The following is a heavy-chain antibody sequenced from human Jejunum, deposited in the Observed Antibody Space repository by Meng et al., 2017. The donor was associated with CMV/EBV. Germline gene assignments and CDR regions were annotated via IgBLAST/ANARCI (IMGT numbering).Heavy chain of an antibody. CDR2: ISGSGGST. Sequence: FTFSSYAMSWGRQATGKGLEWVSAISGSGGSTYYADSVKGRFTISRDNSKNTLYLQMNSLRAEDTAVYYCAKVVGYDFWRPNWFDPWGQGTLVTVSS. CDR3: AKVVGYDFWRPNWFDP. V-gene: IGHV3-23*01. D-gene: IGHD3-3*01. J-gene: IGHJ5*02. CDR1: FTFSSYA.